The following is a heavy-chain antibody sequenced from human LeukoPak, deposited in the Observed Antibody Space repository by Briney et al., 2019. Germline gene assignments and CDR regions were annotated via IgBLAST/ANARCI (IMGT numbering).Heavy chain of an antibody. CDR3: ATSSGYLSLDY. J-gene: IGHJ4*02. Sequence: GGSLRLSCAASGFTFSNYWMSRVRQAPGKGLEWVANINQDGSDKYYVDSVKGRFTISRDNAKNSVHLQMNSLRAEDTAVYYCATSSGYLSLDYWGQGTLVTVSS. D-gene: IGHD3-22*01. CDR2: INQDGSDK. CDR1: GFTFSNYW. V-gene: IGHV3-7*01.